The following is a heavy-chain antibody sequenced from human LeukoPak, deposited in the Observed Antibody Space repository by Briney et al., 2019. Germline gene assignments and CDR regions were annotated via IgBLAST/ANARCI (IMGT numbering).Heavy chain of an antibody. CDR1: GGSIINYY. Sequence: SETLSLTCTVPGGSIINYYWSWIRQPPGKGLEWFGYIFDFGSTNYNPSLKSRVTISVDTSKNQFSLKLSSVTAADTAVYYCARGWTPNHHTAMSYWGEGTLVTVSS. J-gene: IGHJ4*02. V-gene: IGHV4-59*01. CDR3: ARGWTPNHHTAMSY. CDR2: IFDFGST. D-gene: IGHD5-18*01.